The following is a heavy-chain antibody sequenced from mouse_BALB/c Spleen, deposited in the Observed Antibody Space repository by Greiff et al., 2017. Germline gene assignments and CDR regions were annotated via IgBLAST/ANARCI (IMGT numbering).Heavy chain of an antibody. CDR2: IYPYNGGT. V-gene: IGHV1S29*02. D-gene: IGHD1-1*01. CDR3: ALYGGYAMDY. J-gene: IGHJ4*01. Sequence: VQLKQSGPELVKPGASVKISCKASGYTFTDYNMHWVKQSHGKSLEWIGYIYPYNGGTGYNQKFKSKATLTVDNSSSTAYMELRSLTSEDSAVYYCALYGGYAMDYWGQGTSVTVSS. CDR1: GYTFTDYN.